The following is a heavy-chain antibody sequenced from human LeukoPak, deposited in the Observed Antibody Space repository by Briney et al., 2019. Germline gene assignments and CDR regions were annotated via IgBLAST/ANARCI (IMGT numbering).Heavy chain of an antibody. CDR3: ARVYCSSTRCYNYYYHYMDV. V-gene: IGHV1-8*01. J-gene: IGHJ6*03. CDR2: MNPNSGNT. D-gene: IGHD2-2*02. Sequence: ASVKVSCKASGYTFTSYDINWVRQATGQGLEWMGWMNPNSGNTGYAQKFQGRVTITTDESTSTAYMELSSLRSEDTAVYYCARVYCSSTRCYNYYYHYMDVWGKGTTVTVSS. CDR1: GYTFTSYD.